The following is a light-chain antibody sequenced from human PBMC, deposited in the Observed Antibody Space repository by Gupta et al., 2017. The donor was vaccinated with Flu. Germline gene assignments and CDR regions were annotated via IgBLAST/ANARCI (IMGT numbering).Light chain of an antibody. V-gene: IGLV2-14*04. CDR3: SSFISSSSLVT. Sequence: ITIACTGTSSAVGGYNYVSWYQQHPGKAPKLIIYDVSKRPAGVSDRFSGSKSDNTASLTISGLQAEDQAEYYCSSFISSSSLVTFGGGTRLTVL. CDR2: DVS. CDR1: SSAVGGYNY. J-gene: IGLJ2*01.